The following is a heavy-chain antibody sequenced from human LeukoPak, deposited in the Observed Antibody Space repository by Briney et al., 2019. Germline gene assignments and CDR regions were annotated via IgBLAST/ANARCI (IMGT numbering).Heavy chain of an antibody. J-gene: IGHJ4*02. V-gene: IGHV1-18*01. CDR3: ARDRFNVIQLVGPVVLDF. Sequence: ASVNVSCKASGYTSTNYGTGCVRQAPGQGLEWMGWISGYNGDTKSAEKFQGRVTMTTDTSTSTAYMDLRSLTSDDTAVYFCARDRFNVIQLVGPVVLDFWGQRTRVTVSS. D-gene: IGHD1-26*01. CDR2: ISGYNGDT. CDR1: GYTSTNYG.